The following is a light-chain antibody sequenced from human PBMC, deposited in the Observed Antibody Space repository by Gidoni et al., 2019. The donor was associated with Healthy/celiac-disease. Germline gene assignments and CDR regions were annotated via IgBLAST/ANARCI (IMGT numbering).Light chain of an antibody. CDR3: QQSYSTPPFT. V-gene: IGKV1-39*01. CDR2: AAS. Sequence: DIQMTQSPSSLSASVGDRVTITCRASQSISSYLNWYQQKPGKAPKLLIYAASSLQSGVPSRFSGSGSGTDFTLTLISLQPEDFATYSCQQSYSTPPFTFGPGTKVDIK. CDR1: QSISSY. J-gene: IGKJ3*01.